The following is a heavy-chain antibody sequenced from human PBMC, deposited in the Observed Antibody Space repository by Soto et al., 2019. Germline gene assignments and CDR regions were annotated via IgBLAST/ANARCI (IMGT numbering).Heavy chain of an antibody. D-gene: IGHD3-16*02. CDR2: INHVGST. V-gene: IGHV4-34*01. CDR1: GGSLSSHY. Sequence: SETLSLTCAVYGGSLSSHYGSWIRQPPGKGLEWIGEINHVGSTNYNPSLKSRVTITADTSKNQFSLKLSSVTAADTAMYYCARGPGREIASTTWGRGTLVTVSS. J-gene: IGHJ5*02. CDR3: ARGPGREIASTT.